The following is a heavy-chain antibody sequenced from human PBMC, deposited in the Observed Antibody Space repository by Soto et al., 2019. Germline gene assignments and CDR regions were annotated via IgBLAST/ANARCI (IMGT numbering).Heavy chain of an antibody. V-gene: IGHV5-10-1*01. CDR1: GYSFTSYW. CDR3: ARHAGHSSGWYRTGHYYYGMDV. D-gene: IGHD6-19*01. J-gene: IGHJ6*02. CDR2: IDPSDSYT. Sequence: GESLKISCKGSGYSFTSYWISWVRQMPGKGLEWMGRIDPSDSYTNYSPSFQGHVTISADKSISTAYLQWSSLKASDTAMYYCARHAGHSSGWYRTGHYYYGMDVWGQGTTVTVSS.